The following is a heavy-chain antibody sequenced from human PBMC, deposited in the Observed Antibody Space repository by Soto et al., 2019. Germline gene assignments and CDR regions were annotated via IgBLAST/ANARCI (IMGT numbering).Heavy chain of an antibody. Sequence: SVKVSCKACGGTFSRYAISWVRQSPGQGLEWMGGIIPIFGTANYAQKFQGRVTITADESTSTAYMELSSLRSEDTAVYYCARDTNYYDSSGYSNWFDPWGQGTLVTVSS. D-gene: IGHD3-22*01. V-gene: IGHV1-69*13. CDR1: GGTFSRYA. CDR3: ARDTNYYDSSGYSNWFDP. CDR2: IIPIFGTA. J-gene: IGHJ5*02.